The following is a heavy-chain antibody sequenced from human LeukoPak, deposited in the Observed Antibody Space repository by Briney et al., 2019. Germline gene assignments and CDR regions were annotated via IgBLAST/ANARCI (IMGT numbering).Heavy chain of an antibody. V-gene: IGHV6-1*01. J-gene: IGHJ4*02. CDR3: AREQMGFDY. D-gene: IGHD2-8*01. CDR1: GDSVSSNSAA. Sequence: SQTLSPTCDISGDSVSSNSAAWTWIRQSPSRGLEWLGRTYYRSKWFYEYGLSVKSRITFKSDTSKNQFSLQLNSVTPEDTAVYYCAREQMGFDYWGQGTLVTVSS. CDR2: TYYRSKWFY.